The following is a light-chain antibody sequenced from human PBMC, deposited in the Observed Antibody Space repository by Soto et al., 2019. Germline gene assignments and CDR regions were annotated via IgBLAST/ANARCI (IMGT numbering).Light chain of an antibody. CDR2: GNI. V-gene: IGLV1-40*01. J-gene: IGLJ1*01. CDR1: GSDIGAGSD. Sequence: QSVLTQPPSVSGAPGQRVTISCTGSGSDIGAGSDVHWYQQLPGTAPKVLIYGNINRPSGVPDRFSGSKSGTSASLAITGLQPEDEADYYCQSYDSSLSASVFGTGTKVTVL. CDR3: QSYDSSLSASV.